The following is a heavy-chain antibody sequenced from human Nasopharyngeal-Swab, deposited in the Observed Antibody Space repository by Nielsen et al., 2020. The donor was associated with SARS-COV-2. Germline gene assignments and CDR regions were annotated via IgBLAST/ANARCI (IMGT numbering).Heavy chain of an antibody. CDR1: GYTLTELS. J-gene: IGHJ3*02. CDR3: ASTYDFWSGYFFRSAFDI. Sequence: ASAKVSCKVSGYTLTELSMHWVRQAPGKGLEWMGGFDPEDGETIYAQKFQGRVTITADESTSTAYMELSSLRSEDTAVYYCASTYDFWSGYFFRSAFDIWGQGTMVTVSS. V-gene: IGHV1-24*01. D-gene: IGHD3-3*01. CDR2: FDPEDGET.